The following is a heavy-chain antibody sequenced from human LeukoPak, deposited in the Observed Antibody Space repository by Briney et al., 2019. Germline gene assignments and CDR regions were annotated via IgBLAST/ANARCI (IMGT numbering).Heavy chain of an antibody. D-gene: IGHD2-21*01. V-gene: IGHV1-8*01. CDR3: ARWGRDTYYYGLDV. J-gene: IGHJ6*02. CDR2: MNPNSDNT. Sequence: ASVKVSCEASVYSLTRFDINWVREATGQGLEWMGWMNPNSDNTGYARKFQGRGTMTKNTPISTAYMELSSLRSEDMAVYYCARWGRDTYYYGLDVWGQGTTVTVSS. CDR1: VYSLTRFD.